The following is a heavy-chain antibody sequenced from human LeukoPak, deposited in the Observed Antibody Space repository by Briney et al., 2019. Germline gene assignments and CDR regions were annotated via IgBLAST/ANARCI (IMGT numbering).Heavy chain of an antibody. V-gene: IGHV4-39*01. J-gene: IGHJ4*02. CDR2: IYYSGST. D-gene: IGHD1-26*01. CDR1: GGSISSYY. CDR3: ARHDLGIVGATVFDY. Sequence: PSETLSLTCTVSGGSISSYYWGWIRQPPGKGLEWIGSIYYSGSTYYNPSLKSRVTISVDTSKNQFSLKLSSVTAADTAVYYCARHDLGIVGATVFDYWGQGTLVTVSS.